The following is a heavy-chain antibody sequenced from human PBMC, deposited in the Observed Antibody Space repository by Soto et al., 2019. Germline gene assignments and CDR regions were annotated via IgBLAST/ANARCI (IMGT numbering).Heavy chain of an antibody. V-gene: IGHV3-53*02. CDR1: GFSISNNY. CDR2: IYTGGSA. D-gene: IGHD2-21*02. CDR3: ARDGGDWASGFRY. Sequence: EVQLVETGGALIQPGGSLRLSCAVSGFSISNNYMFWVRQAPGKGLEWVSVIYTGGSAYYTDSVKGRVTISRDSSKNMLSLQMNSLRDEDAAVYYGARDGGDWASGFRYWGQGTLVTVFS. J-gene: IGHJ4*02.